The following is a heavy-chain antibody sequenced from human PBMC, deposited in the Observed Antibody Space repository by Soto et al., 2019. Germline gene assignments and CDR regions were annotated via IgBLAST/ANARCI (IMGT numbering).Heavy chain of an antibody. D-gene: IGHD3-3*01. CDR1: GFTFSSYA. CDR2: ISYDGSNK. Sequence: GGSLRLSCAASGFTFSSYAMHWVRQAPGKGLEWVAVISYDGSNKYYADSVKGRFTISRDNSKNTLYLQMNSLRAEDMAVYYCARDLAYYDFWSGPQNYYYYGMDVWGPGTTVTVSS. J-gene: IGHJ6*02. V-gene: IGHV3-30*07. CDR3: ARDLAYYDFWSGPQNYYYYGMDV.